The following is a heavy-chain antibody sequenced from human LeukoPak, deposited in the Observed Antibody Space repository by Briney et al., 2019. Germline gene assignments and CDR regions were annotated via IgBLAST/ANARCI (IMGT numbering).Heavy chain of an antibody. Sequence: SETLSLTCTVSGGSIRSSYYYWGWIRQPPGKGLEWIGSIYDSGSTYYNPSLKSRVTISVDTSKNQFSLKLNSVTAADTAVYYCARDFRDDYYYYGMDVWGQGTTVTVSS. CDR1: GGSIRSSYYY. J-gene: IGHJ6*02. D-gene: IGHD3-10*01. CDR3: ARDFRDDYYYYGMDV. V-gene: IGHV4-39*02. CDR2: IYDSGST.